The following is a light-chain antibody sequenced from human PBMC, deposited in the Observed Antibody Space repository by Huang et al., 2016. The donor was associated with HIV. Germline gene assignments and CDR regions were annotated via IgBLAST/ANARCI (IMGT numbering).Light chain of an antibody. Sequence: DIQMTQSPSSLSASVGDRVTITCQASQEISNYLNWYQQKPGKAPKRLIYDASNLETGVSSRVSGSGSGTDFTFTVSSLHPEDIATYYCQQYDNVPRFTFGPGTKVDIK. V-gene: IGKV1-33*01. CDR1: QEISNY. J-gene: IGKJ3*01. CDR3: QQYDNVPRFT. CDR2: DAS.